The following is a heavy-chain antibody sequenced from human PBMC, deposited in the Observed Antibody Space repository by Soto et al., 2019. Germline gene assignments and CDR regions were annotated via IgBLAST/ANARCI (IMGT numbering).Heavy chain of an antibody. Sequence: EVQLLESGGDLVQPGGSLRLSCAASGFSFSAYAMNWVRQAPGKGLQWVSGLVGSGGDKKYTDSVRGRFTVSRDNSKNTRYMEMNNVREEDTGVYYCAKDLIENNGVWEAFDMWGRGTKVTVSS. D-gene: IGHD2-8*01. J-gene: IGHJ3*02. CDR3: AKDLIENNGVWEAFDM. CDR1: GFSFSAYA. CDR2: LVGSGGDK. V-gene: IGHV3-23*01.